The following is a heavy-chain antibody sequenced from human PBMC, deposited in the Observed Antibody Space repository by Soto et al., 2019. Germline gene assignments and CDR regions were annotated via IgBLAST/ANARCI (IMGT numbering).Heavy chain of an antibody. V-gene: IGHV1-8*01. Sequence: ASVKVSCKASGYTFTSYDLNWVRHATGQGLEWMGWMNPNSGNTGYAQKFQGRVTMTRNTSISTAYMELSSLRSEDTAVYYCAVPIAAAGTPAFDIWGQGTMVTVSS. CDR1: GYTFTSYD. CDR2: MNPNSGNT. CDR3: AVPIAAAGTPAFDI. D-gene: IGHD6-13*01. J-gene: IGHJ3*02.